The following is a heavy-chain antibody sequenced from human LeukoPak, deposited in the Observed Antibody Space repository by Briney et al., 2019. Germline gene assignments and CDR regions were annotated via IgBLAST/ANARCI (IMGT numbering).Heavy chain of an antibody. D-gene: IGHD3-10*01. CDR3: ARVGSPG. CDR1: GFTFSSYS. J-gene: IGHJ4*02. Sequence: GGSLRLSCAASGFTFSSYSMNWVRQAPGKGLEWVSVIYSDLSTYYADSVKGRFTISRDNSKNTLYLHMNSLRAEDTAVYYCARVGSPGWGQGTLVTVSS. V-gene: IGHV3-53*01. CDR2: IYSDLST.